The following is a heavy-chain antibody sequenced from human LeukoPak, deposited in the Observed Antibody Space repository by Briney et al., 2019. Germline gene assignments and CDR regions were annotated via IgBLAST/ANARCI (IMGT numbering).Heavy chain of an antibody. CDR3: ARTYYYDSSGYREDWFDP. CDR2: ISSSSSYI. Sequence: GGSLRLSCAASGFTFSSYGMHWVRQAPGKGLEWVSSISSSSSYIYYADSVKGRFTISRDNAKKSLYLQMNSLRAEDTAVYYCARTYYYDSSGYREDWFDPWGQGTLVTVSS. V-gene: IGHV3-21*01. J-gene: IGHJ5*02. CDR1: GFTFSSYG. D-gene: IGHD3-22*01.